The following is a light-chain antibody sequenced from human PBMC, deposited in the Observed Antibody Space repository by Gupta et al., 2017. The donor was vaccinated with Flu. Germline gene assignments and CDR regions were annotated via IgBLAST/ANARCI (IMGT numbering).Light chain of an antibody. Sequence: VLTQSPLSLPVTLGPPASISWTSRQSLVYSDGNTYLYWFQPRPGQSPRRLIYQVSNRHSGVPDRFSGSGSGTNFTLKISKVEAEDVGIYYCLQTTIWLTFGRGTKVEIK. J-gene: IGKJ4*01. CDR2: QVS. CDR3: LQTTIWLT. V-gene: IGKV2-30*01. CDR1: QSLVYSDGNTY.